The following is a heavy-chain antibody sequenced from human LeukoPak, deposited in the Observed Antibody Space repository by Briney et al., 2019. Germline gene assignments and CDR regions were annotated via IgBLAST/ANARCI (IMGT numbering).Heavy chain of an antibody. J-gene: IGHJ3*02. V-gene: IGHV3-21*01. CDR3: ASSYFDNSLHAYDI. CDR1: GFTFSSYS. CDR2: ITSSSIYI. Sequence: GGSLRLSCAASGFTFSSYSMNWVRQAPGKGLEWVSSITSSSIYIYYADSVKGRFTISRDNARNSLYLQMNSLRVEDTAVYFCASSYFDNSLHAYDIWGQGTMVTVSS. D-gene: IGHD3-22*01.